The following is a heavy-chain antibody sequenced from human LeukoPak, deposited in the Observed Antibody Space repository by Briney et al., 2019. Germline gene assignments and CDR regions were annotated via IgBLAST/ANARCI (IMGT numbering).Heavy chain of an antibody. CDR1: GFPFSGYS. D-gene: IGHD4-23*01. J-gene: IGHJ4*02. CDR3: ARPLGRGKDY. CDR2: FGTRSTSV. Sequence: GGSLRLSCAASGFPFSGYSMNWVRQAPGKGLEWVSSFGTRSTSVYYADSVRGRFTITRDNAKNSLYLQMNSLRVEDTAVYYCARPLGRGKDYWGQGTLVTVSS. V-gene: IGHV3-21*01.